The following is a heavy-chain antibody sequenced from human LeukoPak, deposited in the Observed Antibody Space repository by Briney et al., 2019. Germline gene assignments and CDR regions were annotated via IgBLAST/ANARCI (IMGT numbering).Heavy chain of an antibody. CDR2: IGGSGANT. CDR3: AKTNGYYDL. CDR1: RFTFSSYG. J-gene: IGHJ4*02. V-gene: IGHV3-23*01. Sequence: GGSLRLSCAASRFTFSSYGMSWVRKAPGKGLEWVSSIGGSGANTYYADSVKGRFTISRDNSKSTMYLQMNSLRAEDTAVYHCAKTNGYYDLWGQGTLVTVSS. D-gene: IGHD3-22*01.